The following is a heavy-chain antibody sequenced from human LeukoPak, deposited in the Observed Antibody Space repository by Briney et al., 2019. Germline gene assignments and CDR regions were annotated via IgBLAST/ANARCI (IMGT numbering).Heavy chain of an antibody. CDR2: MNPNSGNT. J-gene: IGHJ4*02. V-gene: IGHV1-8*01. D-gene: IGHD3-10*01. CDR1: GYTFTSYD. CDR3: ARATYGSGSYYNGMGY. Sequence: ASVKVSCKASGYTFTSYDINWVRQATGQGLEWMGWMNPNSGNTGYAQKFQGRVTMTRNTSISTAHMELSSLRSEDTAVYYCARATYGSGSYYNGMGYWGQGTLVTVSS.